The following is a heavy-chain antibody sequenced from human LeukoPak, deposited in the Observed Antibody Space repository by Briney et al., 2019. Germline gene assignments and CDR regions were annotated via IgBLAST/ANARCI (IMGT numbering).Heavy chain of an antibody. CDR2: ISSSGSDT. CDR1: GFTFSSYA. D-gene: IGHD5-12*01. CDR3: ARGRDSAWLCFDY. Sequence: GGSLRLSCAASGFTFSSYAMAWVRQAPGKGLDWVSAISSSGSDTYYADSVKGRFTISRDDSKNTLYLQMNSLGPEDTAVYYCARGRDSAWLCFDYWGQGTLVTVSS. V-gene: IGHV3-23*01. J-gene: IGHJ4*02.